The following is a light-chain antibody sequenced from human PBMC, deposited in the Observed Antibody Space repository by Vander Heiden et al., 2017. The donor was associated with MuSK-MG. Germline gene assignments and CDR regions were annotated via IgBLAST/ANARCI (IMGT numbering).Light chain of an antibody. CDR3: AAWDDSLNGLVV. J-gene: IGLJ2*01. V-gene: IGLV1-44*01. Sequence: QSVLTQPPSASVPPGQKVTISCSGSSSNIGRNNVHWYQQLPGTAPKRLIYTNNQRPSGVPDRFPGSKSGTSASLAISGLQSEDEADDYCAAWDDSLNGLVVFGGGTKLTV. CDR1: SSNIGRNN. CDR2: TNN.